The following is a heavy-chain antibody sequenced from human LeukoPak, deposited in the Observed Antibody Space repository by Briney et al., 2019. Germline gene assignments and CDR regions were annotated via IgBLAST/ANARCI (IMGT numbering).Heavy chain of an antibody. D-gene: IGHD2-2*01. V-gene: IGHV3-53*01. CDR2: IYSGGST. Sequence: PGGSLRLSFAASGLTVSSNYMSWVRQAPGKGLEWVSVIYSGGSTYYAESVKGRFTISRDNSKNTLYLQMKGLRAEDTAVYYCAREFEVAGFAMDVSGKRCTVTVSS. CDR3: AREFEVAGFAMDV. J-gene: IGHJ6*01. CDR1: GLTVSSNY.